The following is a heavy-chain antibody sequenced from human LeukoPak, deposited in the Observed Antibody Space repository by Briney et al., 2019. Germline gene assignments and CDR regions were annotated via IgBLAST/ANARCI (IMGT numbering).Heavy chain of an antibody. Sequence: PSDTLSLTCTVSGGSITSSGFYWGWIRQPPGKGLEWIGNIYYGGSAYYNPSLKGRVTISVDTSKNQFSLKLSSVTAADTAVYYCARQPNIVVVDNWFDPWGQGTLVAVSS. V-gene: IGHV4-39*07. J-gene: IGHJ5*02. CDR2: IYYGGSA. CDR3: ARQPNIVVVDNWFDP. D-gene: IGHD2-15*01. CDR1: GGSITSSGFY.